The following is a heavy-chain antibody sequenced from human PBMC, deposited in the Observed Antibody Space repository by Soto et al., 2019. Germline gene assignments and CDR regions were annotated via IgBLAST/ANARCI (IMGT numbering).Heavy chain of an antibody. V-gene: IGHV1-18*01. CDR1: GYTFTNYG. D-gene: IGHD2-8*01. CDR2: ISAYNGNT. CDR3: ARSGSNGYYLDY. J-gene: IGHJ4*02. Sequence: ASVKVSCKASGYTFTNYGINWVRQAPGQGLEWMGWISAYNGNTNYAQKLQGRVTMTTDTSTSTAYMELRSLRSDDTAVYYCARSGSNGYYLDYWGQGTPVTVSS.